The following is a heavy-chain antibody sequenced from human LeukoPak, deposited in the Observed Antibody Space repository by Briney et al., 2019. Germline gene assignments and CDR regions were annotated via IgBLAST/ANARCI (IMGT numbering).Heavy chain of an antibody. J-gene: IGHJ6*03. V-gene: IGHV4-59*01. CDR1: GDSISYFY. Sequence: SETLSLTCSVSGDSISYFYWSWIRQPPGKGLEWIGYIYYSGSTNYNPSLKSRVTISVDTSKNQFSLKLSSVTAADTAVYYCARDLGATYYDILTGYYKPPYHMDVWGKGTTVTVSS. CDR3: ARDLGATYYDILTGYYKPPYHMDV. CDR2: IYYSGST. D-gene: IGHD3-9*01.